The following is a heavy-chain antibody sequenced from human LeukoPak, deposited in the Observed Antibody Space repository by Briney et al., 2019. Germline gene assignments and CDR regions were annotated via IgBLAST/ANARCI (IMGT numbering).Heavy chain of an antibody. V-gene: IGHV3-21*06. CDR3: ARALIGYYFDY. CDR2: VSNSGDYI. J-gene: IGHJ4*02. Sequence: GGSLRLSCAASRFTFTNYGMSWVRQAPGKGLEWVSSVSNSGDYIHYADSVKGRFTISRDNSKNSLYLQMNSLRAEDTAVYYCARALIGYYFDYWGQGTLVTVSS. D-gene: IGHD2-8*01. CDR1: RFTFTNYG.